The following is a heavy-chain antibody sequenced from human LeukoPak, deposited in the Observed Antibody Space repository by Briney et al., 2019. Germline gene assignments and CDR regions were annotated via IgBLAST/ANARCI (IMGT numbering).Heavy chain of an antibody. CDR3: ARESVAVGTRWFDP. CDR2: IYKKATNYQDT. V-gene: IGHV4-4*07. CDR1: GDSINDYY. J-gene: IGHJ5*02. Sequence: WETLSLTCTVSGDSINDYYWTWIRQPAGKRMESIGRIYKKATNYQDTKYNPSLESRLTLSIDASKKQFSLNLRSVTAPDTAVYYCARESVAVGTRWFDPWGQGVLVSVSS. D-gene: IGHD6-19*01.